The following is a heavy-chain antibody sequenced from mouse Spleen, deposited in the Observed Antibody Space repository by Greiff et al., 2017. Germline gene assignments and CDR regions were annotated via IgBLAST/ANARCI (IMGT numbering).Heavy chain of an antibody. CDR1: GYTFTDYY. CDR3: ARSGTMITYYAMDY. V-gene: IGHV1-26*01. Sequence: EVQLQQSGPELVKPGASVKISCKASGYTFTDYYMNWVKQSHGKSLEWIGDINPNNGGTSYNQKFKGKATLTVDKSSSTAYMELRSLTSEDSAVYYCARSGTMITYYAMDYWGQGTSVTVSS. CDR2: INPNNGGT. D-gene: IGHD2-4*01. J-gene: IGHJ4*01.